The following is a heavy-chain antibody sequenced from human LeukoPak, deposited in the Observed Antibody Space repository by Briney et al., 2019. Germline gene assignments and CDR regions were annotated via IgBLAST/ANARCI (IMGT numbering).Heavy chain of an antibody. J-gene: IGHJ4*02. CDR3: ARNYDSSGYYQQRTYYFDY. D-gene: IGHD3-22*01. CDR1: GGTFSSYA. CDR2: IIPIFGTA. Sequence: SVKVSCKASGGTFSSYAISWVRQAPGQGLEWMGGIIPIFGTANYAQKFQGRVTITADKSTSTAYMELSSLRSEDTAVYYCARNYDSSGYYQQRTYYFDYWGQGTLVTVSS. V-gene: IGHV1-69*06.